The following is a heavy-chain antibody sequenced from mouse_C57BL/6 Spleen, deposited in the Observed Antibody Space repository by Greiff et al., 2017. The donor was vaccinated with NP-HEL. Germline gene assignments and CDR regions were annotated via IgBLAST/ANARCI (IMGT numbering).Heavy chain of an antibody. CDR2: IYPGSGST. D-gene: IGHD1-1*01. V-gene: IGHV1-55*01. CDR3: ARERGTVVDGAMDY. Sequence: QVQLKQPGAELVKPGASVKMSCKASGYTFTSYWITWVKQRPGQGLEWIGDIYPGSGSTNYNEKFKSKATLTVDTSSSTAYMQLSSLTSEDSAVYYCARERGTVVDGAMDYWGQGTSVTVSS. J-gene: IGHJ4*01. CDR1: GYTFTSYW.